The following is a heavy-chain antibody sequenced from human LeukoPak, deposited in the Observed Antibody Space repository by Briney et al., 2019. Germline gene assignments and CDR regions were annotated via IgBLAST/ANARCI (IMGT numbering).Heavy chain of an antibody. D-gene: IGHD3-3*01. CDR3: ARDGVKSASLRSEDYYDFWSGYQSEYFQH. CDR1: GGSISSSSFY. Sequence: PSETLSLTCTVSGGSISSSSFYWGWIRQPPEKGLEWIGNIFYSGSTYYNPSLKSRVTMSVDTSNNQFYLKLSSVTAADTAVYYCARDGVKSASLRSEDYYDFWSGYQSEYFQHWGQGTLVTVSS. V-gene: IGHV4-39*07. J-gene: IGHJ1*01. CDR2: IFYSGST.